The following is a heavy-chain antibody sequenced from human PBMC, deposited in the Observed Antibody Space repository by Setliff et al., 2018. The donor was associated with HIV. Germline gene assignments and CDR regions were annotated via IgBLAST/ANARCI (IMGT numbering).Heavy chain of an antibody. D-gene: IGHD3-22*01. J-gene: IGHJ4*02. CDR1: GHSIRSGYY. CDR2: MYHSGST. V-gene: IGHV4-38-2*01. CDR3: ASRWGSYYDTNGHPFDY. Sequence: SETLSLTCSVSGHSIRSGYYWGWIRQPPGKGLEWIGTMYHSGSTYYNPSLQGRVTMFFDTSDDHFSLRLSSVTAADTAVYYCASRWGSYYDTNGHPFDYWGQGTLVTVSS.